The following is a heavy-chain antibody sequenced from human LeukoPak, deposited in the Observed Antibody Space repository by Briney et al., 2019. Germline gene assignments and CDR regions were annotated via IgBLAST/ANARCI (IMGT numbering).Heavy chain of an antibody. V-gene: IGHV3-53*04. J-gene: IGHJ4*02. Sequence: GGSLRLSCAASGFTVSSNYMSWVRQAPGKGLEWVSVIYSGGSTYYADSVKGRFTISRHNSKNTLYLQMNSLRAEDTAVYYCASPDYGSGSYALDYWGQGTLVTVSS. CDR1: GFTVSSNY. CDR3: ASPDYGSGSYALDY. D-gene: IGHD3-10*01. CDR2: IYSGGST.